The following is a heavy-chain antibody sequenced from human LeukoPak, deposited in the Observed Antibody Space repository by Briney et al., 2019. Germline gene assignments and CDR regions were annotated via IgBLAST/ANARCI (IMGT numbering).Heavy chain of an antibody. Sequence: SQTLSLTCAISGDSVSSNSAAWNWIRQSPSRGLEWLGRTYYRSKWYNDYAVSVKSRITINPDTSKNQFSLQLNSVTPEDTAVYYCARGTSGWYASDYYYYMDVWGKGTTVTISS. CDR3: ARGTSGWYASDYYYYMDV. J-gene: IGHJ6*03. CDR2: TYYRSKWYN. D-gene: IGHD6-19*01. CDR1: GDSVSSNSAA. V-gene: IGHV6-1*01.